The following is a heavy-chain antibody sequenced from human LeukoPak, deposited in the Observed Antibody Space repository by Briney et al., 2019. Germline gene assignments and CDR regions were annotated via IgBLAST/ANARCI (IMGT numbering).Heavy chain of an antibody. V-gene: IGHV3-23*01. Sequence: TGGSLRLSCAASGFTFSIYAMSWVRQAPGKGLEWVSSTSSGGDYTYYAGSVKGRFTISRDNSENTLYLQMNSLRAEDTATYYCAKDRPNYYESNGHYYRRDGDSWGQGTLVTVSS. D-gene: IGHD3-22*01. CDR2: TSSGGDYT. CDR3: AKDRPNYYESNGHYYRRDGDS. J-gene: IGHJ5*01. CDR1: GFTFSIYA.